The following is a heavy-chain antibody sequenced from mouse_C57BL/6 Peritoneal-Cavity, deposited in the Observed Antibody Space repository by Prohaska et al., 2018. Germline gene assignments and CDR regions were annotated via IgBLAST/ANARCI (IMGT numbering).Heavy chain of an antibody. CDR1: GYTFTDYY. J-gene: IGHJ2*01. CDR3: ARRLTGYFDY. D-gene: IGHD4-1*01. V-gene: IGHV1-26*01. CDR2: INPNNGGT. Sequence: GYTFTDYYMNWVKQSHGKSLEWIGDINPNNGGTSYNQKFKCKATLTVDKSSSTAYMELRSLTSEDSAVYYCARRLTGYFDYWGQGTTLTVSS.